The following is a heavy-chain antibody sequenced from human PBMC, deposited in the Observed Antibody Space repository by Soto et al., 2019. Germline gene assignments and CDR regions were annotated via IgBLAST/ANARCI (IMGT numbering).Heavy chain of an antibody. CDR3: ARMGSGYYYAAFDI. J-gene: IGHJ3*02. Sequence: TLSLTCTVSGGSISSGGYYWSWIRQHPGKGLEWIGYIYYSGSTYYNPSLKSRVTISVDTSKNQFSLKLSSVTAADTAVYYCARMGSGYYYAAFDIWGHGTMVTVSS. CDR2: IYYSGST. D-gene: IGHD3-22*01. V-gene: IGHV4-31*03. CDR1: GGSISSGGYY.